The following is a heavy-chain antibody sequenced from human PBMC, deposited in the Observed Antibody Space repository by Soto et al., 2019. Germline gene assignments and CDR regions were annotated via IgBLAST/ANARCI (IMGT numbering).Heavy chain of an antibody. CDR2: INPILSMS. CDR3: ASSYGSGYRAFDY. V-gene: IGHV1-69*02. CDR1: GDTFTFYS. D-gene: IGHD3-10*01. J-gene: IGHJ4*02. Sequence: QVQLVQSGAEVKSPGSSVKVSSKASGDTFTFYSINWVRQAPGLGLEWMGRINPILSMSNYAQRFQGRVTMTADKSTSTAYMELSSLRSEDTAIYYCASSYGSGYRAFDYWGQGALVTVSS.